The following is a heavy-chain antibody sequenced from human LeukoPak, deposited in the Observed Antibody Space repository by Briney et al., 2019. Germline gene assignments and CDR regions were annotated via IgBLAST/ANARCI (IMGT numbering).Heavy chain of an antibody. CDR3: ARDRGYYVFDY. V-gene: IGHV3-7*01. Sequence: HPGGSLRLSCAASGFTFSSYWMTWVRQAPGKGLEWVAHVKPDGSEKSYVDSVKGRFTISRDNAQNSLYLQMNSLRAEDTAVYYCARDRGYYVFDYWGQGTLVTVSS. CDR1: GFTFSSYW. D-gene: IGHD3-22*01. CDR2: VKPDGSEK. J-gene: IGHJ4*02.